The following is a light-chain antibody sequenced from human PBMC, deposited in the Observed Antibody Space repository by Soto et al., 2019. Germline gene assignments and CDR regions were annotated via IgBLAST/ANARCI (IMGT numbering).Light chain of an antibody. CDR1: QTISSTY. CDR2: GAS. J-gene: IGKJ1*01. Sequence: EVVLTQSPGTPSLSPGERATLSCRASQTISSTYLAWFQQRPGQSPRLLIYGASSRATGIPDRFIGSGSGTDFTLTISKLEPEDFAVYYCQQHGSSPWTFGQGTKVDIK. V-gene: IGKV3-20*01. CDR3: QQHGSSPWT.